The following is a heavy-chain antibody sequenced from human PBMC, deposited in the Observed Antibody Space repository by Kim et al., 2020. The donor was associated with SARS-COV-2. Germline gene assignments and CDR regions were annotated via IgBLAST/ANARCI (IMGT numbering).Heavy chain of an antibody. V-gene: IGHV3-30*09. J-gene: IGHJ4*02. Sequence: ASVKGSFAISKDISKNALYLQMHSLRAEDTAVYYCAGEVDYSSSWYFCDYWGQGTLVTVSS. D-gene: IGHD6-13*01. CDR3: AGEVDYSSSWYFCDY.